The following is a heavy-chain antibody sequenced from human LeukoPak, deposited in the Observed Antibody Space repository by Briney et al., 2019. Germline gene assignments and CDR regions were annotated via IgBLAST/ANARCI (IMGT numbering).Heavy chain of an antibody. CDR1: GLTFSSYS. CDR2: ISSSSSTI. Sequence: GGSLRLSCAASGLTFSSYSMNWVRQAPGKGLEWVSYISSSSSTIYYADSVKGRFTISRDNAKNSLYLQMNSLRAEDTAVYYCARDWFHAIDYWGQGTLVTVSS. J-gene: IGHJ4*02. CDR3: ARDWFHAIDY. V-gene: IGHV3-48*01. D-gene: IGHD2/OR15-2a*01.